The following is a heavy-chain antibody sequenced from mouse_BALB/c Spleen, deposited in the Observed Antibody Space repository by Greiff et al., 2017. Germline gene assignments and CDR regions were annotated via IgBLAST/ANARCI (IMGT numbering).Heavy chain of an antibody. Sequence: VQLQQSGAELVRPGTSVKVSCKASGYAFTNYLIEWVKQRPGQGLEWIGVINPGSGGTNYNEKFKGKATLTADKSSSTAYMQLSSLTSDDSAVYFCAREPGYYYAMDYWGQGTSVTVSS. CDR3: AREPGYYYAMDY. J-gene: IGHJ4*01. CDR2: INPGSGGT. CDR1: GYAFTNYL. V-gene: IGHV1-54*01. D-gene: IGHD4-1*01.